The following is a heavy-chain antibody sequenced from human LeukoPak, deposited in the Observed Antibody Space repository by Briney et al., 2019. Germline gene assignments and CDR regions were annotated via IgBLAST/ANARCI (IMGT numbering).Heavy chain of an antibody. CDR2: IYYSGST. J-gene: IGHJ3*02. CDR1: GGSISSYY. CDR3: ARDPGDAFDI. Sequence: SETLSLTCTVSGGSISSYYWGWIRQPPGKGLVWIGYIYYSGSTNYNPSLKSRVTISVDTSKNQFSLKLSSVTAADTAVYYCARDPGDAFDIWGQGTMVTVSS. V-gene: IGHV4-59*01.